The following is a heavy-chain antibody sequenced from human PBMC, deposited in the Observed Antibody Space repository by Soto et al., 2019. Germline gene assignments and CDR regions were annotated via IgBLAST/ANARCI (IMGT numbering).Heavy chain of an antibody. Sequence: SETLSLTCTVSADSSTISNSYWGWLRQPPGKGLQWIGSSSYNGGTFYNPSLNGRVAISVDTSKKQSSLQVTSVTAADTAMYFCARHRIEVVWRGFDYWGQGSPVT. J-gene: IGHJ4*02. CDR1: ADSSTISNSY. D-gene: IGHD1-1*01. CDR3: ARHRIEVVWRGFDY. CDR2: SSYNGGT. V-gene: IGHV4-39*01.